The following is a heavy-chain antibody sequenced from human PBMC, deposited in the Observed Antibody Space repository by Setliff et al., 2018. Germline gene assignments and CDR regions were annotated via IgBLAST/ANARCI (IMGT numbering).Heavy chain of an antibody. CDR1: GFTFSSYS. CDR2: ISSSSRTI. J-gene: IGHJ4*02. V-gene: IGHV3-48*04. CDR3: ARDPHFDS. Sequence: GGSLRLSCAASGFTFSSYSMNWVRQAPGKGLEWVSYISSSSRTIKHADSVKGRFSISRDNAKNSLYLQMNSLRAEDTAVYYCARDPHFDSWGQGTLVTVSS.